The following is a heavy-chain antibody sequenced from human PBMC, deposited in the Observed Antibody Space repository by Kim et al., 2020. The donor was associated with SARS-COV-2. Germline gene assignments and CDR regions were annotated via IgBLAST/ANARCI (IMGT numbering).Heavy chain of an antibody. J-gene: IGHJ4*02. V-gene: IGHV3-11*06. CDR3: AREVAAAGPSDY. CDR2: ISSSSSYT. Sequence: GGSLRLSCAASGFTFSDYYTSWIRQAPGKGLEWVSYISSSSSYTNYADSVKGRFTISRDNAKNSLYLQMNSLRAEDTAVYYCAREVAAAGPSDYWGQGTLVTVSS. D-gene: IGHD6-13*01. CDR1: GFTFSDYY.